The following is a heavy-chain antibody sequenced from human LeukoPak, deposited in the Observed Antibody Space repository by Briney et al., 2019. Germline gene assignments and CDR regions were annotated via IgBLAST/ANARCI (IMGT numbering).Heavy chain of an antibody. CDR3: ARDFPYCGGDCYSHGGY. D-gene: IGHD2-21*02. CDR1: GGSISSYY. V-gene: IGHV4-59*01. CDR2: IYYGGST. Sequence: SETLSLTCTVSGGSISSYYWSWIRQPPGKGLEWIGYIYYGGSTNYNPSLKSRVTISVDTSKNQFSLKLSSVTAADTAVYYCARDFPYCGGDCYSHGGYWGQGTLVTVSS. J-gene: IGHJ4*02.